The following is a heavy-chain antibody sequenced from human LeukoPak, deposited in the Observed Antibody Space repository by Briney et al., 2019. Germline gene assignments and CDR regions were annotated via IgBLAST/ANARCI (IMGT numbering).Heavy chain of an antibody. V-gene: IGHV4-4*07. CDR2: LYASGST. CDR3: ARDGAATFSDY. Sequence: SETLSLTCTVSGGSISNYYWSWTRQPAGKGLEYIGRLYASGSTDYSPSLRSQLTMSLDTSKNQFSLRLTSVTAADTAVYYCARDGAATFSDYWGQGALVTVSS. D-gene: IGHD1-26*01. CDR1: GGSISNYY. J-gene: IGHJ4*02.